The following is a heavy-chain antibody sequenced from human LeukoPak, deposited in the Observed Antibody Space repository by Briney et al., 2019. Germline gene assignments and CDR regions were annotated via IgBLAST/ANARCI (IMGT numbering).Heavy chain of an antibody. CDR2: ISSGSSYI. CDR3: AKDHANTPVVTN. CDR1: GFTFSTYA. J-gene: IGHJ4*02. V-gene: IGHV3-21*04. D-gene: IGHD2-21*02. Sequence: PGGSLRLSCAVSGFTFSTYAMNWVRQAPGKGLEWVSSISSGSSYIYYADSVTGRFTVSRDNSKNTVDLQMNNLRVDDTAIYYCAKDHANTPVVTNWGQGILVSVSS.